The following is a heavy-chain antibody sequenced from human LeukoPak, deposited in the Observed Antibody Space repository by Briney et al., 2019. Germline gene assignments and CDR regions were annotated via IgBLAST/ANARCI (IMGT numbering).Heavy chain of an antibody. CDR1: GFTFSSYA. D-gene: IGHD2-2*01. Sequence: GGSLRLSCAASGFTFSSYAMSWVRQAPGKGLEWVSAISGSDGSTDYADSVKGRFSISRDNSKNTLYLQMNSLRAEDTAIYYCAKGPIPCSSTSCPRSAFDIWGQGTMVTVSS. CDR2: ISGSDGST. CDR3: AKGPIPCSSTSCPRSAFDI. V-gene: IGHV3-23*01. J-gene: IGHJ3*02.